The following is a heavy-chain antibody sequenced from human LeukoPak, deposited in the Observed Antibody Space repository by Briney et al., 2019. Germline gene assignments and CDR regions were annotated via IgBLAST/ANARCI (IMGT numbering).Heavy chain of an antibody. V-gene: IGHV3-7*03. Sequence: GGSLRLSCVASGFSFNNYRMTWVRQAPGKGLEWVANIKQDGSEKQYVDSVKGRFAISRDNAKKSLYLQINTLRAEDTAVYYCVRGPHIAATPYWGQGTLVTVSS. CDR2: IKQDGSEK. D-gene: IGHD6-25*01. CDR3: VRGPHIAATPY. CDR1: GFSFNNYR. J-gene: IGHJ4*02.